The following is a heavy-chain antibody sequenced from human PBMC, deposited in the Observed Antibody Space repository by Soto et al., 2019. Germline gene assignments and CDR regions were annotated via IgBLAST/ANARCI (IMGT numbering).Heavy chain of an antibody. V-gene: IGHV1-69*08. J-gene: IGHJ1*01. Sequence: QVHLVQSGAEVKKPGSSVRVSCTASGHPHTISWVRQAPGQGLEWLGGIFPTLGSTNYARNFQGRVTISADKSTGVVFMELIGLRSEDLANYYCGSAQFSGFLLRYWGPGT. D-gene: IGHD1-26*01. CDR1: GHPHT. CDR2: IFPTLGST. CDR3: GSAQFSGFLLRY.